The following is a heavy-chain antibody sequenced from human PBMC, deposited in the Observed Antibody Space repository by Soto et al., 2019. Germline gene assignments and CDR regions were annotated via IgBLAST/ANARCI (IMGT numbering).Heavy chain of an antibody. J-gene: IGHJ4*02. CDR1: GYNFISYW. D-gene: IGHD1-26*01. Sequence: EVHLVQSVAEVKKPGESLKISCKGSGYNFISYWIGWVRQMPGKGLEWMGIIYPCDSDTRYSPSFQGQVTISADKSISTAYLQWSSLKTSDPAMYYCARSFRLGGSFDSWGQGILVTVSS. V-gene: IGHV5-51*01. CDR3: ARSFRLGGSFDS. CDR2: IYPCDSDT.